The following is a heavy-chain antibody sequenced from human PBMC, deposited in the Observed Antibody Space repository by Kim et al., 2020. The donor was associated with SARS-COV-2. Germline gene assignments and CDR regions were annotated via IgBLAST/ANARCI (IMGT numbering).Heavy chain of an antibody. CDR1: GYTFTSYD. D-gene: IGHD4-17*01. Sequence: ASVKVSCKASGYTFTSYDINWVRQATGQGLEWMGWMNPNSGNTGYAQKFQGRVTMTRNTSISTAYMELSSLRSEDTAVYYCARGPHYGADNWFDPWGQGTLVTVSS. V-gene: IGHV1-8*01. CDR2: MNPNSGNT. CDR3: ARGPHYGADNWFDP. J-gene: IGHJ5*02.